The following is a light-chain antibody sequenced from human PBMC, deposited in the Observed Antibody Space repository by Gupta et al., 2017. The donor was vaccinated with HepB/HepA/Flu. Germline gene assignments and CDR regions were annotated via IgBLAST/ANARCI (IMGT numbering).Light chain of an antibody. CDR1: SIGDKS. CDR2: DDS. Sequence: SYVLTQPPSVSVAPGKTARITCGGNSIGDKSVHWYQQKPGQAPVLVVYDDSDRPSGIPERFSGSNSGNTATLTINRVEAGDEADDYCQVWDSSSDHVVFGGGTKLIVL. V-gene: IGLV3-21*03. CDR3: QVWDSSSDHVV. J-gene: IGLJ2*01.